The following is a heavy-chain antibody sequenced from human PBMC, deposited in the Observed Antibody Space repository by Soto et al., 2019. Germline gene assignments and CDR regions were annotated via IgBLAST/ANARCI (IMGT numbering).Heavy chain of an antibody. CDR2: IYPGDSDT. Sequence: PXEXLKISCKCSGYXFTSHLLVWVRHMPGKGLECMGIIYPGDSDTRYSPSFQAQVTISADKSISTAYLQWISLNSSDTAIYYCARQSHNWNYQIDYWGQGTPGTVSS. D-gene: IGHD1-7*01. J-gene: IGHJ4*02. CDR1: GYXFTSHL. CDR3: ARQSHNWNYQIDY. V-gene: IGHV5-51*01.